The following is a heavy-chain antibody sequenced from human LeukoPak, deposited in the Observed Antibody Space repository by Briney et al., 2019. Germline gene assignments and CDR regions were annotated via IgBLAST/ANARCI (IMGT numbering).Heavy chain of an antibody. Sequence: GGSLRLSCTASGFTFGDYAMSWVRQAPGKGLEWVGFIRSKAYGGTTEYAASVKGRFTISRDDSKSIAYLQMNSLKTEDTAVYYCTRDTPYYDFWSGYWYWGQGTLVTVSS. V-gene: IGHV3-49*04. J-gene: IGHJ4*02. CDR3: TRDTPYYDFWSGYWY. D-gene: IGHD3-3*01. CDR2: IRSKAYGGTT. CDR1: GFTFGDYA.